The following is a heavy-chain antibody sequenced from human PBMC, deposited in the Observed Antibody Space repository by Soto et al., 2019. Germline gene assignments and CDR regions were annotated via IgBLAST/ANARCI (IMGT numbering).Heavy chain of an antibody. CDR1: GGPVSSGKYY. V-gene: IGHV4-61*01. CDR3: ARKARALGVAAMGGNWFDP. D-gene: IGHD2-15*01. J-gene: IGHJ5*02. Sequence: PSGTLSLNCIDSGGPVSSGKYYRSWIRQPPGKGLEWIGYIYYSGSTNYNPSLKSRVTISVDTSKNQFSLKLSSVTAADTAVYYCARKARALGVAAMGGNWFDPWGQVTPVMVSS. CDR2: IYYSGST.